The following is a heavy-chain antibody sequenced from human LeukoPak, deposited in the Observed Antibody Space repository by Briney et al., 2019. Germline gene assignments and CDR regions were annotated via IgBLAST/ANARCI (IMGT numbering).Heavy chain of an antibody. Sequence: PSETLSLTCTVSGGSISSSSYYWGWIRQPPGKGLEWIGSIYYSGSTYYNPSLKSRVTISVDTSKNQFSLKLSSVTAADTAMYYCARDREVGATGYYFDYWGQGTLVTVSS. D-gene: IGHD1-26*01. J-gene: IGHJ4*02. CDR1: GGSISSSSYY. CDR2: IYYSGST. CDR3: ARDREVGATGYYFDY. V-gene: IGHV4-39*07.